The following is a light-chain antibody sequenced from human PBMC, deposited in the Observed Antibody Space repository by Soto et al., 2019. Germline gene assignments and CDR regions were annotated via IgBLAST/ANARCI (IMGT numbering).Light chain of an antibody. J-gene: IGLJ2*01. V-gene: IGLV1-40*01. CDR2: GSS. Sequence: QSVLTQPPSVSGAPGQRVTIPCTGSSSNIGAGYDVHWYQQLPGTAPKLLIYGSSNRPSGVPDRFSGSKSGTSAALAITGLQAEEEADYFCQSYGSSLSGVVFGGGTKLTVL. CDR1: SSNIGAGYD. CDR3: QSYGSSLSGVV.